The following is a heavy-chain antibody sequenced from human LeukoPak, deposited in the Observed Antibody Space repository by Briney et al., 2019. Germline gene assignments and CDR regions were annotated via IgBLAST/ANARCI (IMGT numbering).Heavy chain of an antibody. J-gene: IGHJ4*02. CDR2: FDSEDGET. CDR3: ATATVIVVVPAAPSFDY. D-gene: IGHD2-2*01. CDR1: GYTLTELS. Sequence: ASVRVSCKVSGYTLTELSMHWVRQAPGKGLEWMGGFDSEDGETIYAQKFQGRVTMTEDTSTDTAYMELSSLRSEDTAVYYCATATVIVVVPAAPSFDYWGQGTLVTVSS. V-gene: IGHV1-24*01.